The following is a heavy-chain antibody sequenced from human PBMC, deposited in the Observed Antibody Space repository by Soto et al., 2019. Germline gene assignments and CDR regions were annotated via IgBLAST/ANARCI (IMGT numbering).Heavy chain of an antibody. CDR1: GFTFSSYW. J-gene: IGHJ4*02. CDR2: INGDGSST. V-gene: IGHV3-74*01. D-gene: IGHD2-15*01. CDR3: VRTSLVVAAATREDY. Sequence: EVQLVESGGGLVQPGESLRLSCAASGFTFSSYWMHWVRQAPGKGLVWVSRINGDGSSTSYAGSVKGRFTISRDNVKNTLYLQMNNLRAEDTAVYYCVRTSLVVAAATREDYWGQGTLVTVSS.